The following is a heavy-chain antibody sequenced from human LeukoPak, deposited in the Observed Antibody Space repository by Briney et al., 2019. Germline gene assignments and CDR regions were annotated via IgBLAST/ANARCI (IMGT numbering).Heavy chain of an antibody. V-gene: IGHV3-74*01. CDR2: INNDGTST. CDR1: GFTFSTGFTFSSSW. D-gene: IGHD2-21*01. Sequence: GGSLRLSCVASGFTFSTGFTFSSSWMHWVRQAPGGGLVWVSRINNDGTSTTYADSVKGRFTISRDNAKNTLYLQMNSLRAEDTAVYYCARIDWYSFDYWGQATLVTVSS. J-gene: IGHJ4*02. CDR3: ARIDWYSFDY.